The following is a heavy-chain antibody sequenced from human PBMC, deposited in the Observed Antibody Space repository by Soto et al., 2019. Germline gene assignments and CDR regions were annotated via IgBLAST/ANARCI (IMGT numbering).Heavy chain of an antibody. CDR1: GGSISSGDYY. CDR3: ARVITSGSYHIDY. CDR2: IYYSGST. J-gene: IGHJ4*02. Sequence: SETLSLNCTVSGGSISSGDYYWSWIRQPPGKGLEWIGNIYYSGSTYYNPSLKSRVTISIDTSKNQFSLKLSSVTAADTAVYYCARVITSGSYHIDYWGQGTLVTVSS. D-gene: IGHD1-26*01. V-gene: IGHV4-30-4*01.